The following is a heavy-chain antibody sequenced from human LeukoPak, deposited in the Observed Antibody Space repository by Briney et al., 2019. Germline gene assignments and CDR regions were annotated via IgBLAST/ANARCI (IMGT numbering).Heavy chain of an antibody. CDR1: GDSVSSNSAA. J-gene: IGHJ4*02. CDR2: TYYRSKWYN. V-gene: IGHV6-1*01. CDR3: ARDSRADSSGYYLFDY. Sequence: SQTLSLTCAISGDSVSSNSAAWNWIRQSPSRGLEWLGRTYYRSKWYNDYPVSVISRITINPDTSKNQFSLQLNSVTPDDTAVYYCARDSRADSSGYYLFDYWGQGTLVTVSS. D-gene: IGHD3-22*01.